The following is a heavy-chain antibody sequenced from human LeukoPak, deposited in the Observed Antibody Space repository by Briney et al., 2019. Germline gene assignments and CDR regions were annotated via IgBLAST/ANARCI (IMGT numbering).Heavy chain of an antibody. CDR2: IYSGGST. D-gene: IGHD6-19*01. CDR1: GFTFSSYS. V-gene: IGHV3-66*01. Sequence: QTGGSLRLSCVASGFTFSSYSMNWVRQAPGKGLEWVSVIYSGGSTYYADSVKGRFTISRDNSKNTLYLQMNSLRAEDTAVYYCATAGPFIAVAGTWDYWGQGTLVTVSS. J-gene: IGHJ4*02. CDR3: ATAGPFIAVAGTWDY.